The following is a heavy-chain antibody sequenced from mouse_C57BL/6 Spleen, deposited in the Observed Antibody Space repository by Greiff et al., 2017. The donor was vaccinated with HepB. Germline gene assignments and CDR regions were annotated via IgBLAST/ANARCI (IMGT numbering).Heavy chain of an antibody. CDR3: ARPYGYDREGWFAY. J-gene: IGHJ3*01. V-gene: IGHV5-15*01. Sequence: DVMLVESGGGLVQPGGSLKLSCAASGFTFSDYGMAWVRQAPRKGPEWVAFISNLAYSIYYADTVTGRFTISRENAKNTLYLEMSSLRSEDTAMYYCARPYGYDREGWFAYWGQGTLVTVSA. CDR2: ISNLAYSI. CDR1: GFTFSDYG. D-gene: IGHD2-2*01.